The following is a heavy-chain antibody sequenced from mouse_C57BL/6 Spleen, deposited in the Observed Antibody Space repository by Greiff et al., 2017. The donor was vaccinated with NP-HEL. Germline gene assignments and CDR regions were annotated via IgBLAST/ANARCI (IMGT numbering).Heavy chain of an antibody. D-gene: IGHD1-1*01. CDR3: APLYYYGSSAY. V-gene: IGHV1-26*01. CDR1: GYTFTDYY. J-gene: IGHJ3*01. CDR2: INPNNGGT. Sequence: VQLQQSGPELVKPGASVKISCKASGYTFTDYYMNWVKQSHGKSLEWIGDINPNNGGTSYNQKFKGKATLTVDKSSSTAYMELRSLTSEDSAVYYCAPLYYYGSSAYWGQGTLVTVSA.